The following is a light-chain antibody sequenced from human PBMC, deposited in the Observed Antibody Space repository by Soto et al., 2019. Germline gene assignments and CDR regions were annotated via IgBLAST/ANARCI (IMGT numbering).Light chain of an antibody. V-gene: IGKV3-15*01. J-gene: IGKJ2*01. CDR2: GAS. CDR1: QSVSND. Sequence: IVMTQSPATLSMSPGERATLSCRASQSVSNDLAWYQQKPGQAPRLLIYGASTRATGIPARFSGSGSGTEFTLTISSLQSEDFAVYYCQQYNNWPPSTFGQGTKLEIK. CDR3: QQYNNWPPST.